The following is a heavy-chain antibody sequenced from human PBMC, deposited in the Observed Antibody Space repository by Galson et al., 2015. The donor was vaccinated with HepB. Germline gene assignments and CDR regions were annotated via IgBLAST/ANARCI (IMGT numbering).Heavy chain of an antibody. D-gene: IGHD2-15*01. Sequence: SLRLSCAGFGFTFSRHPMHWVRQAPGKGLEWVAVISHDGTMEYYRESVKGRFSISRDSVKSTLYLQMNSLRAEDTAVYYCSRDVGSCSGGYCYTPRYMNVWGKGTTVTVS. J-gene: IGHJ6*03. CDR1: GFTFSRHP. CDR2: ISHDGTME. CDR3: SRDVGSCSGGYCYTPRYMNV. V-gene: IGHV3-30-3*01.